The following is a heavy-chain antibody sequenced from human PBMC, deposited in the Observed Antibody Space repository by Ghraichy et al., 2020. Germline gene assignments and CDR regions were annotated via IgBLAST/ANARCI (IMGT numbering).Heavy chain of an antibody. D-gene: IGHD3-22*01. CDR2: IVVGSGNT. Sequence: SVKVSCKASGFTSTSSAVQWVRQSRGQRLEWIGWIVVGSGNTNYAQKFLERVTITRDMSTSTAYMELSSLRSGDTAVYYCAADQGEYYDSSGYYHSDYWGQGTLVTVSS. V-gene: IGHV1-58*01. CDR1: GFTSTSSA. J-gene: IGHJ4*02. CDR3: AADQGEYYDSSGYYHSDY.